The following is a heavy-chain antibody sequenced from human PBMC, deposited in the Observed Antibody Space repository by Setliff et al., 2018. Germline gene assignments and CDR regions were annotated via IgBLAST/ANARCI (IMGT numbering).Heavy chain of an antibody. CDR1: GFTFSSYA. J-gene: IGHJ4*02. CDR3: ARAFYYDFWTFDY. D-gene: IGHD3-3*01. V-gene: IGHV3-23*01. Sequence: LRLSCAASGFTFSSYAMSWVRQAPGKGLEWVSAISGSGGSTYYADSVKGRFTISRDNSKNTLSLQMNSLRAEDTAVYYCARAFYYDFWTFDYWGQGTRVTVSS. CDR2: ISGSGGST.